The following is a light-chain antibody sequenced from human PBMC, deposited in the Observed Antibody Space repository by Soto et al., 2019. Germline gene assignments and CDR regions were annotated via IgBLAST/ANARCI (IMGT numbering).Light chain of an antibody. CDR3: AAWDDSLNGGV. V-gene: IGLV1-40*01. J-gene: IGLJ3*02. CDR2: ANT. Sequence: QSVLTQPPSVSGAPGQRITISCTGSSSNIGADYAVHWYQQLPGAAPKLLIYANTNRPSGVPDRFSGSKSGTSASLAITGLQSEDEADYYCAAWDDSLNGGVFGGGTKLTVL. CDR1: SSNIGADYA.